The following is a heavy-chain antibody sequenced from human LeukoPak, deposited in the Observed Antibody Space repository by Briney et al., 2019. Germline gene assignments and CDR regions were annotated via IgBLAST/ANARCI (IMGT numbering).Heavy chain of an antibody. D-gene: IGHD3-22*01. J-gene: IGHJ2*01. CDR1: GYSSTSYW. V-gene: IGHV5-51*01. CDR3: ARTMGYYDSSGYSPGYFDL. CDR2: IYPGDSDT. Sequence: GESLKISCKGSGYSSTSYWIGWVRQMPGKGLEWMGIIYPGDSDTRYSPSFQGQVTISADKSISTAYLQWSSLKASDTAMYYCARTMGYYDSSGYSPGYFDLWGRGTLVTVSS.